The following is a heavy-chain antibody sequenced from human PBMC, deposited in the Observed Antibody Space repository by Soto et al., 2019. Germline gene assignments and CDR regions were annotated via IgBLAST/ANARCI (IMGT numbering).Heavy chain of an antibody. CDR3: ARANPGLAFDI. CDR2: IYSGGST. Sequence: GGSLRLSYAASGFTVSSNYMSWVRQAPGKGLEWVSVIYSGGSTYYADSVKGRFTISRDNSKNTLYLQMNSLRAEDTAVYYCARANPGLAFDIWGQGTMVTVSS. J-gene: IGHJ3*02. D-gene: IGHD3-16*01. V-gene: IGHV3-53*01. CDR1: GFTVSSNY.